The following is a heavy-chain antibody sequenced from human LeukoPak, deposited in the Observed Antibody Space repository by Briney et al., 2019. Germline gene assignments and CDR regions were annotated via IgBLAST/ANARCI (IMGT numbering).Heavy chain of an antibody. V-gene: IGHV4-34*01. CDR2: INHSGST. Sequence: SETLSLTCAVYGGSFSGYYWSSIRQPPGKGLEWIGEINHSGSTNYNPSLKSRVTISVDTSKNQFSLKLSSVTAADTAVYYCARGRGLWFGEHLPPDYWGQGTLVTVSS. CDR3: ARGRGLWFGEHLPPDY. CDR1: GGSFSGYY. D-gene: IGHD3-10*01. J-gene: IGHJ4*02.